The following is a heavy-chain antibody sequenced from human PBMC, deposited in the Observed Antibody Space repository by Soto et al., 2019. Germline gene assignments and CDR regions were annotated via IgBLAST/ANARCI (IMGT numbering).Heavy chain of an antibody. CDR3: ARGGSGYVWFNEF. V-gene: IGHV1-69*13. Sequence: GASVKVSCKDTGGLFSSYAVSWVRQAPGQGLEWMGGTIPVFDTVYYAQKFQGRVTITADESTNTAYMELSSLRSEDTAMYYCARGGSGYVWFNEFWGQGTLVTVSS. D-gene: IGHD3-22*01. CDR1: GGLFSSYA. J-gene: IGHJ4*02. CDR2: TIPVFDTV.